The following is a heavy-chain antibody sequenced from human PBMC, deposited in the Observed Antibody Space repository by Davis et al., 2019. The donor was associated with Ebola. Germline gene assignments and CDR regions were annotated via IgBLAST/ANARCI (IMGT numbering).Heavy chain of an antibody. CDR3: AKDRPDDYSNYLGGYMDV. CDR2: IKQDGGEK. V-gene: IGHV3-7*05. CDR1: GFTFSSYW. J-gene: IGHJ6*03. D-gene: IGHD4-11*01. Sequence: GESLKISCAASGFTFSSYWMSWVRQAPGKGLEWVANIKQDGGEKYYVDSVKGRFTISRDNSKNTLYLQMNSLRAEDTAVYYCAKDRPDDYSNYLGGYMDVWGKGTTVTVSS.